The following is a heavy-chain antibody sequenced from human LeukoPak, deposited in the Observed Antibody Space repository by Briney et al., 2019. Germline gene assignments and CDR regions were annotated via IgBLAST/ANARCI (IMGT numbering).Heavy chain of an antibody. V-gene: IGHV3-21*01. Sequence: PGGSLRLSCAASGFTFSSYSMNWVRQAPGKGLEWVSSISSSSSYIYYADSVKGRFTISRDNAKNSLYLQMNSLRAEDTAVYYCARTVVPAAQPRFFDYWGQGTLVTVSS. CDR2: ISSSSSYI. CDR3: ARTVVPAAQPRFFDY. J-gene: IGHJ4*02. CDR1: GFTFSSYS. D-gene: IGHD2-2*01.